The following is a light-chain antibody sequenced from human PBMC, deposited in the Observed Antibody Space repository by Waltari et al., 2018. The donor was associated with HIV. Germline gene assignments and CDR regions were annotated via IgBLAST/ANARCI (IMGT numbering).Light chain of an antibody. Sequence: QSALTQPASVSGSPGQSITISCTGTSSDVGGYNYVSWYHQHPGRAPKLMIYDVSKRPSGVSNRFSGSKSGNTASLTISGLQAEDEADYYCCSYAGSSTFSYVFGTGTKVTVL. J-gene: IGLJ1*01. CDR2: DVS. CDR1: SSDVGGYNY. CDR3: CSYAGSSTFSYV. V-gene: IGLV2-23*02.